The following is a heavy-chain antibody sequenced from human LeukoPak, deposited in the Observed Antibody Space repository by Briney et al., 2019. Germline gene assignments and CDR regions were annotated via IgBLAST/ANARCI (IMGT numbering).Heavy chain of an antibody. V-gene: IGHV4-39*01. Sequence: SETLSLTCTVYGGSISSSSYYWGWIRQPPGKGLEWIGSIYYSGSTYYNPSLKSRVTISVDTSKNQFSLKLSSVTAADTAVYYCARQAGDSSGYSNWFDPWGQGTLVTVSS. CDR2: IYYSGST. J-gene: IGHJ5*02. CDR3: ARQAGDSSGYSNWFDP. CDR1: GGSISSSSYY. D-gene: IGHD3-22*01.